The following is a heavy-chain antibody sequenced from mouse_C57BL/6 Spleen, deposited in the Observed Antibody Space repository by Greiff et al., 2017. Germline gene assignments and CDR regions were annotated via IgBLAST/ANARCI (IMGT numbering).Heavy chain of an antibody. CDR2: IYPGSGST. D-gene: IGHD1-1*01. V-gene: IGHV1-55*01. CDR3: ARDYRSSCFDY. CDR1: GYTFTSYW. J-gene: IGHJ2*01. Sequence: QVQLQQPGAELVKPGASVKLSCKASGYTFTSYWITWVKQRPGQGLEWIGDIYPGSGSTNYNEKFKSKATLTVDPSSSTAYMQLSSLTSADAAVYYSARDYRSSCFDYWGQGTTLTVSS.